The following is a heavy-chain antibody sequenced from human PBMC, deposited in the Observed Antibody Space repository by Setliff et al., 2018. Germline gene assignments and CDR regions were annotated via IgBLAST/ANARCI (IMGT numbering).Heavy chain of an antibody. CDR3: TRDLWIGDSGARRDY. CDR2: ISDDGNKK. J-gene: IGHJ4*02. CDR1: GFTFRTYP. Sequence: GGSLRLSCAASGFTFRTYPMHWVRQAPGKGLEWVAVISDDGNKKDYADSVKGRFTISRDNSKNTLYLQMNSLRTEDTAVYYCTRDLWIGDSGARRDYWGLGTLVTVSS. V-gene: IGHV3-30*04. D-gene: IGHD3-10*01.